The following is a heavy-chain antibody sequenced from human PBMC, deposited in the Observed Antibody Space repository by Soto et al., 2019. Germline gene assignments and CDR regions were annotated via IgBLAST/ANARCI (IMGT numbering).Heavy chain of an antibody. CDR3: ARATGADKEDY. D-gene: IGHD3-10*01. Sequence: GGSLRLSCSASGFLFSSHWMSWLRQAPGKGLEWVASMNEYGSERYYVDSVKGRFTISRDNAKNSLYLQMNSLRAEDTAVYYCARATGADKEDYWGQGTLVTVSS. J-gene: IGHJ4*02. V-gene: IGHV3-7*04. CDR2: MNEYGSER. CDR1: GFLFSSHW.